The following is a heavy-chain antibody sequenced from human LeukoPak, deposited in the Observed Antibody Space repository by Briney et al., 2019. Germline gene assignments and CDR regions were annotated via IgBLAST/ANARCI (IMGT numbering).Heavy chain of an antibody. CDR1: GGTFSSYA. J-gene: IGHJ4*02. CDR2: IIPIIGTA. D-gene: IGHD6-19*01. Sequence: SVKVSCKASGGTFSSYAISWVRQAPGQGLEWMGGIIPIIGTANYAQKFQGRVTITADESTSTAYMELSSLRSEDTAVYYCARYKYSSGWYGYWGQGTLVTVSS. CDR3: ARYKYSSGWYGY. V-gene: IGHV1-69*13.